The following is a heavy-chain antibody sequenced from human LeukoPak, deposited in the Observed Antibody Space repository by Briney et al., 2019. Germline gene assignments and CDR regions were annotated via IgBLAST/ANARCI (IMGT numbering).Heavy chain of an antibody. J-gene: IGHJ4*02. V-gene: IGHV5-51*01. Sequence: GESLKISCKGSGYSFTSYWIGWVRQMPGKGLEWMGIIYPGDSDTRYSPSFQGQVIISADKSINTAYLQWSSLKASDTAMYYCARHLVSGADGYTHPYYFDYWGQGTLVTVSS. CDR2: IYPGDSDT. CDR3: ARHLVSGADGYTHPYYFDY. D-gene: IGHD5-24*01. CDR1: GYSFTSYW.